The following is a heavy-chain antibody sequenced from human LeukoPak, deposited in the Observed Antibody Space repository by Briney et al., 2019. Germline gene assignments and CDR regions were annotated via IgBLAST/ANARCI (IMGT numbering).Heavy chain of an antibody. CDR1: GGTFSSYA. V-gene: IGHV1-69*06. Sequence: ASVKVSCKASGGTFSSYAISWVRQAPGQGLEWMGGIIPIFGTANYAQKFQGRVTITADKSTSTAYMELSSLRSEDTAVYYCARGYYYGSGYYFDYWGQGTLVTVSS. J-gene: IGHJ4*02. D-gene: IGHD3-10*01. CDR2: IIPIFGTA. CDR3: ARGYYYGSGYYFDY.